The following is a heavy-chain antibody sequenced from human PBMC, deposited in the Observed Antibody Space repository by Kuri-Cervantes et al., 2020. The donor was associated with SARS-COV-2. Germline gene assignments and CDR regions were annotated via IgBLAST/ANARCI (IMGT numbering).Heavy chain of an antibody. D-gene: IGHD5-12*01. CDR2: IYYSGST. Sequence: SETLSLTCTVSGGSISTYYSSWIRQPPGKGLEWIGYIYYSGSTYYNPSLKSRVTISVDTSKNQFSLKLSSVTAADTAVYYCARRSGYDLDFDYWGQGTLVTVSS. J-gene: IGHJ4*02. CDR1: GGSISTYY. V-gene: IGHV4-59*06. CDR3: ARRSGYDLDFDY.